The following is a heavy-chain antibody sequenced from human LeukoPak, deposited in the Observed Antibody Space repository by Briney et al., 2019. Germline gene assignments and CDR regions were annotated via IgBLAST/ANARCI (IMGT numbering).Heavy chain of an antibody. J-gene: IGHJ3*02. V-gene: IGHV4-30-2*01. Sequence: SETLSLTCAVSGGSISSGGYSWSWIRQPPGKGLEWIGYIYHSGSTYYNPSLKSRVTISVDRSKNQFSLKLSSVAAADTAVYYCAKSMTTVTTSFGPGFFREAGDDAFDIWGQGTMVTVSS. D-gene: IGHD4-17*01. CDR3: AKSMTTVTTSFGPGFFREAGDDAFDI. CDR1: GGSISSGGYS. CDR2: IYHSGST.